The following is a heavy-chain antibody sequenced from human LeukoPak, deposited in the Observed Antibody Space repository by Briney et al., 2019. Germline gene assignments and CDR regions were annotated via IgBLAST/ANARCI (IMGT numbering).Heavy chain of an antibody. CDR1: AGSFSGYY. D-gene: IGHD3-22*01. Sequence: KASQTLSLTCAVYAGSFSGYYWSWIRHPPGKGLEWIGEINHSGSTNYNPSLKSRVTISVDTSKNQFSLKLSSVTAADTAVYYCARGLGSGYYFPFDYWGQGTLVTVSS. J-gene: IGHJ4*02. CDR2: INHSGST. CDR3: ARGLGSGYYFPFDY. V-gene: IGHV4-34*01.